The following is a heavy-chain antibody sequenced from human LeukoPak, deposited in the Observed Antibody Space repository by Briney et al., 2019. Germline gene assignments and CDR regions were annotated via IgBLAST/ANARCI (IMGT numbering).Heavy chain of an antibody. CDR1: GYTFTGYY. CDR2: INPNSGGT. V-gene: IGHV1-2*02. CDR3: ARDLYSSGWTDAFDI. D-gene: IGHD6-19*01. Sequence: ASVKVSCKASGYTFTGYYMHWVRQASGQGLEWMGWINPNSGGTNYAQKFQGRVTMTRDTSISTAYMELSRLRSDDTAVYYCARDLYSSGWTDAFDIWGQGTTVTVSS. J-gene: IGHJ3*02.